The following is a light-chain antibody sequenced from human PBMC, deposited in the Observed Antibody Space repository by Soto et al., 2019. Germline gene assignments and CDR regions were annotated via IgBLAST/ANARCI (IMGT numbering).Light chain of an antibody. CDR2: LEGSGRY. J-gene: IGLJ3*02. CDR3: ETWDSTTQV. CDR1: SGHSSYI. Sequence: QSVLTQSSSASASLGSSVKLTCTLSSGHSSYIIAWHQQQPGKAPRSLMTLEGSGRYRKESGVPDRFSGSSSGADRYLTISNLQFEDEAEYYCETWDSTTQVFGGGTKVTVL. V-gene: IGLV4-60*02.